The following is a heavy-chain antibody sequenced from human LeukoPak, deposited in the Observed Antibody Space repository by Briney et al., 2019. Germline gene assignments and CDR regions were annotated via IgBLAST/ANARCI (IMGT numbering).Heavy chain of an antibody. CDR1: GASISRSTYY. V-gene: IGHV4-61*05. CDR2: IYYSGST. Sequence: PSQTLSLTCSVSGASISRSTYYWGWIRQPPGKGLEWIGYIYYSGSTNYNPSLKSRVTISVDTSKNQFSLKLSSVTAADTAVYYCARVGINDYWGQGTLVTVSS. D-gene: IGHD6-13*01. J-gene: IGHJ4*02. CDR3: ARVGINDY.